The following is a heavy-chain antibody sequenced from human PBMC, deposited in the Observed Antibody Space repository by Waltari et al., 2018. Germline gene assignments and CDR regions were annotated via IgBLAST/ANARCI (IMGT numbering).Heavy chain of an antibody. CDR1: GGSISTYY. V-gene: IGHV4-4*09. Sequence: QVQLQESGPGLVKPSETLSLTCTVSGGSISTYYWSWIRQPPGTGLEWIGYIYTSGSTTYNPSLKSRVTISVDTAKNQFSLKLTSVAAADTAVYYCARGRWVAYNLIYFDYWGQGALVTVSS. D-gene: IGHD1-1*01. CDR2: IYTSGST. CDR3: ARGRWVAYNLIYFDY. J-gene: IGHJ4*02.